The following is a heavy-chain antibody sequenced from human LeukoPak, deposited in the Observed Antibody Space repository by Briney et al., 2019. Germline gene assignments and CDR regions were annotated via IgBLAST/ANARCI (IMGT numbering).Heavy chain of an antibody. CDR1: GGSFSGYY. CDR2: INHSGST. V-gene: IGHV4-34*01. CDR3: AGRIAARPGYFDY. J-gene: IGHJ4*02. D-gene: IGHD6-6*01. Sequence: SETLSLTCAVYGGSFSGYYWSWIRQPPGKGLEWIGEINHSGSTNYNPSLKSRDTISVDTSKNQFSLKLSSVTAADTAVYYCAGRIAARPGYFDYWGQGTLVTVSS.